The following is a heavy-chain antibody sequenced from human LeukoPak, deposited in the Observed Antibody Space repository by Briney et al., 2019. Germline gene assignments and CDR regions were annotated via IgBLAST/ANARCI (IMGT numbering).Heavy chain of an antibody. J-gene: IGHJ4*02. D-gene: IGHD5-18*01. CDR2: IYYSGST. V-gene: IGHV4-59*01. CDR1: GGSISSYH. Sequence: PSETLSLACTVSGGSISSYHWSWIRQPPGKGLEWIGYIYYSGSTNYNPSLKSRVTISVDTSKNQFSLKLSSVTAADTAVYYCARVAGYRYGLLDYWGQGTLVTVSS. CDR3: ARVAGYRYGLLDY.